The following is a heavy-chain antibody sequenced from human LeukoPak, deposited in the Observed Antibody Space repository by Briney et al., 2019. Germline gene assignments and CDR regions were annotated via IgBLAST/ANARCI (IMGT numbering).Heavy chain of an antibody. Sequence: ASVKVSCKDSGYTFTGYYMHWVRQAPGQGLEWMGGIIPIFGTANYAQKFQGRVTITTDESTSTAYMELSSLRSEDTAVYYCARATNSSGYYGSLGYWGQGTLVTVSS. CDR3: ARATNSSGYYGSLGY. CDR1: GYTFTGYY. J-gene: IGHJ4*02. V-gene: IGHV1-69*05. CDR2: IIPIFGTA. D-gene: IGHD3-22*01.